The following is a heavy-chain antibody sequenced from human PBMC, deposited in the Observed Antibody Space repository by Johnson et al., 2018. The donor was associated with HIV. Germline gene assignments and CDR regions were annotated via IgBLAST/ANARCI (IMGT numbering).Heavy chain of an antibody. CDR2: ISYDGGSK. D-gene: IGHD7-27*01. Sequence: QVQLVESGGGVVQPGRSLRLSCAASGFTFSSYPMHWVRQAPGKGLEWVAIISYDGGSKYYADSVKGRFTISSDNSKNTLYLQMNSLRAEDTAVYYCAPLGDAFDIWGQGTMVTVSS. J-gene: IGHJ3*02. CDR3: APLGDAFDI. CDR1: GFTFSSYP. V-gene: IGHV3-30*04.